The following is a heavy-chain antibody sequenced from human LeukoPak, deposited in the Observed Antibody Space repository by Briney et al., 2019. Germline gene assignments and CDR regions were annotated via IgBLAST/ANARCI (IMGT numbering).Heavy chain of an antibody. D-gene: IGHD3-3*01. V-gene: IGHV3-23*01. CDR3: AKDHTSYYAFWSGDTWFDP. Sequence: PGGSLRLSCAASGFTFSSYAMSWVRQAPGKGLEWVSAISGSGGSTYYADSVKGRFTISRDNAKNTLYLQMNSLRAEHTAVYYCAKDHTSYYAFWSGDTWFDPWGQGTLVTVSS. J-gene: IGHJ5*02. CDR2: ISGSGGST. CDR1: GFTFSSYA.